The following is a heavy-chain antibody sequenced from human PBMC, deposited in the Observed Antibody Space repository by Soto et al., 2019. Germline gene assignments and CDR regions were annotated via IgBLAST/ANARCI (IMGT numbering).Heavy chain of an antibody. Sequence: SETLSLTCSVSGGSISSTDYFWSWIRQPPGKGLEWIGFIYHTGTTYYNPSLRSRVTISIDTSKSQFSMKLNSVTAADTAVYYCARVMAAMQNWLDPWGQGTLVTVSS. CDR2: IYHTGTT. D-gene: IGHD2-2*01. CDR1: GGSISSTDYF. V-gene: IGHV4-30-4*01. J-gene: IGHJ5*02. CDR3: ARVMAAMQNWLDP.